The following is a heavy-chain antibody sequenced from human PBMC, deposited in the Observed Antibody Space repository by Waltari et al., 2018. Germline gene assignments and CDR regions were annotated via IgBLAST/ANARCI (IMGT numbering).Heavy chain of an antibody. CDR1: GFTFSISA. Sequence: QLQLLESGGGVVQPGRSLRLSCAASGFTFSISALYWVRQSPGKGLEWVALMSYDGSNKHYADSVRGRFTISRDNSKNTLYLQLNNLRAEDTGVYYCAKDESGWFPKGWFDPWGQGTLVTVSS. CDR3: AKDESGWFPKGWFDP. J-gene: IGHJ5*02. CDR2: MSYDGSNK. V-gene: IGHV3-30*14. D-gene: IGHD6-19*01.